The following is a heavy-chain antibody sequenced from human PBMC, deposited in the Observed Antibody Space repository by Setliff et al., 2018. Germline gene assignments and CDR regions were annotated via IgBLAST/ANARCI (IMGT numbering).Heavy chain of an antibody. CDR2: VYYSGTA. CDR1: DGSLSTYY. V-gene: IGHV4-59*01. J-gene: IGHJ4*02. D-gene: IGHD6-6*01. Sequence: SETLSLTCTVSDGSLSTYYWSWIRQPPGKGLEFIGYVYYSGTANYSPSLRSRLTISVDTSKNQFSLKLRSVTAADRAVYYCARGRNIAARLLDSWGQGTLVTVSS. CDR3: ARGRNIAARLLDS.